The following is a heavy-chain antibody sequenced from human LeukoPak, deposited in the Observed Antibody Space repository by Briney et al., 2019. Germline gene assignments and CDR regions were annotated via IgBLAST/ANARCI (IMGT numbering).Heavy chain of an antibody. CDR3: APCRDGYNLLDY. D-gene: IGHD5-24*01. J-gene: IGHJ4*02. V-gene: IGHV3-23*01. CDR2: ITGSGDST. Sequence: PGGSLRLSCAASGFTFSSYVMTWVRRAPGRGLEWVSGITGSGDSTFYADSVKGRFTISRDNSKNTLYLEMNSLRAEDTAVYYCAPCRDGYNLLDYWGKGTLVIVS. CDR1: GFTFSSYV.